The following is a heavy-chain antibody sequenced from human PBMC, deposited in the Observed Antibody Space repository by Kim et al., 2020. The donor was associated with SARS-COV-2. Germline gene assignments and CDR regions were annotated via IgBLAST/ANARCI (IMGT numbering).Heavy chain of an antibody. J-gene: IGHJ6*02. D-gene: IGHD1-26*01. CDR1: GFTFSSHW. CDR3: ARGGSWLVNGMDV. CDR2: INSDGRST. Sequence: GGSLRLSCAASGFTFSSHWMHWVRQVPGKGPVWVSRINSDGRSTTYADSVKGRFTMSRDNAKNTLYLQLNSLRGEDTAVYYCARGGSWLVNGMDVWGQGTTVTVSS. V-gene: IGHV3-74*03.